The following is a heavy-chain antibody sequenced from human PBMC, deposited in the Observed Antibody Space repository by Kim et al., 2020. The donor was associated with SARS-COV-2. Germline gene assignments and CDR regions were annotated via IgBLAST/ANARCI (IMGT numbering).Heavy chain of an antibody. J-gene: IGHJ5*02. CDR2: INTNTENP. CDR1: GYTLTTNA. CDR3: ARHRANWFDP. Sequence: ASVKVSCKASGYTLTTNAINWVRQAPGQGLEWMGWINTNTENPTYAQGFTGRFVFSLDTSVSTAYLQISSLTAEDTAVYYCARHRANWFDPWGQATLVSV. V-gene: IGHV7-4-1*02.